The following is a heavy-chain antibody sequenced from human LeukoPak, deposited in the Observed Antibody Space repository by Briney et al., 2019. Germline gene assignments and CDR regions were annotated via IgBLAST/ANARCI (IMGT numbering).Heavy chain of an antibody. Sequence: GGSLRLSCAASGFTFSSYGMHWVRQAPGKGLEGVAFIRYDGSNKYYADSVKGRFTISRDNSKNTLYLQMNSLRAEDTAVYYCALRRGYSGWYRFDYWGQGTLVTVSS. D-gene: IGHD6-19*01. CDR2: IRYDGSNK. V-gene: IGHV3-30*02. CDR1: GFTFSSYG. CDR3: ALRRGYSGWYRFDY. J-gene: IGHJ4*02.